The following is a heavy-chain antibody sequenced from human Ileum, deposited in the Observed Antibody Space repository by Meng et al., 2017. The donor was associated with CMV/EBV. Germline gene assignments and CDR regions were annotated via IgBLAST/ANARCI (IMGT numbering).Heavy chain of an antibody. CDR3: SRGRFLDY. Sequence: GESLKISCAASGYTFRSYEMNWVRQAPGKGLEWISYISSIDQSVYYADSVKGRFTISRDNAENSLYLHMNSPRVDDTATYYCSRGRFLDYWGQGTLVTVSS. V-gene: IGHV3-48*03. D-gene: IGHD2/OR15-2a*01. CDR2: ISSIDQSV. J-gene: IGHJ4*02. CDR1: GYTFRSYE.